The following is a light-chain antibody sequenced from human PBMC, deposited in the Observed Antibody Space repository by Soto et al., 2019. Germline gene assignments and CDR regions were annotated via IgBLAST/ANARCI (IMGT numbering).Light chain of an antibody. CDR3: QQSYSTLPYT. CDR1: QSISRY. Sequence: DIRMTQSPSSLSAAVGDRVTITCRASQSISRYLNWYQQKPGKAPKLLIYAASSLQSGVPSRFSGSGSGTDFTLTISSLQPEDFATYYCQQSYSTLPYTFGQGTKLEIK. J-gene: IGKJ2*01. V-gene: IGKV1-39*01. CDR2: AAS.